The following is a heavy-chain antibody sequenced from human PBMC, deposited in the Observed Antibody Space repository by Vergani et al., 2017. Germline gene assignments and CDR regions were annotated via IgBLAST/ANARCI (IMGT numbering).Heavy chain of an antibody. V-gene: IGHV3-23*01. J-gene: IGHJ4*02. CDR1: GFTFSAYP. CDR2: ISARYPST. Sequence: EVQLLQSGGGVIQPGGSVRLSCAASGFTFSAYPMTWVRQAPGKGLEWVSAISARYPSTYYADSVKGRFTISRDNSKNMLYLQMNSLRAEDTAVYYCARLSYDTTPYLQGGYDCGGQGALVSVSS. CDR3: ARLSYDTTPYLQGGYDC. D-gene: IGHD3-22*01.